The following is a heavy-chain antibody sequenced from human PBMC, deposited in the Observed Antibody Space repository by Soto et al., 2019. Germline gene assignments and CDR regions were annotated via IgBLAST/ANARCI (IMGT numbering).Heavy chain of an antibody. D-gene: IGHD6-13*01. V-gene: IGHV1-2*02. J-gene: IGHJ3*02. CDR1: GYTFTLYY. CDR2: ISPNSGGA. CDR3: ARQRKGAAAGPVDAFDI. Sequence: ASVKVSCKASGYTFTLYYMHWVRQAPGQGLEWMGWISPNSGGAFAAQKFQGRVTMTRDTSVNMAYMELTSLKSDDTAVYYCARQRKGAAAGPVDAFDIWGQGKMVTVS.